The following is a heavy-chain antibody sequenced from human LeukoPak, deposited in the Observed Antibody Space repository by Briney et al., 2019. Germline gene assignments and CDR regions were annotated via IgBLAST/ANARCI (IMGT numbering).Heavy chain of an antibody. J-gene: IGHJ4*02. Sequence: GASVKVSCKASGGTFSSYAISWVRQAPGQGLEWMGGIIPIFGTANYAQKFQGRVTITADESTSTAYMELSSLRSEDTAVYYCAALGQQPSTFDYWGQGTLVTVSS. CDR2: IIPIFGTA. V-gene: IGHV1-69*13. D-gene: IGHD6-13*01. CDR1: GGTFSSYA. CDR3: AALGQQPSTFDY.